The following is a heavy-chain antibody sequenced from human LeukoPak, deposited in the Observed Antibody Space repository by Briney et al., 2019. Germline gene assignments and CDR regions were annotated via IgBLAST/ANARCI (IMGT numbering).Heavy chain of an antibody. Sequence: SETLSLTCTVSGGSISSSSYYWGWIRQPPGKGLEWIGSIYYSGSTYYNPSLKSRVTISVDTSKNQFSLKLSSVTAADTAVYYCARAYCSSTSCATGAFDIWGQGTMVTVSS. CDR2: IYYSGST. CDR1: GGSISSSSYY. D-gene: IGHD2-2*01. V-gene: IGHV4-39*07. J-gene: IGHJ3*02. CDR3: ARAYCSSTSCATGAFDI.